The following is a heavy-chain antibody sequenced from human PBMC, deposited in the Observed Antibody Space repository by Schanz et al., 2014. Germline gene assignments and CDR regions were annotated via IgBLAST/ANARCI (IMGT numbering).Heavy chain of an antibody. Sequence: VQLVESGGGLVQPGGSLRLSCVASGFTFSSYDVFWVRQAPGKGLEWVAILWHDGSKKYYADSVKGRFTISRDNAKNTLYLQMNSLRAEDTAVYYCARPALWFGDNCFDPWGQGTLVTVSS. D-gene: IGHD3-10*01. CDR3: ARPALWFGDNCFDP. J-gene: IGHJ5*02. CDR2: LWHDGSKK. V-gene: IGHV3-33*03. CDR1: GFTFSSYD.